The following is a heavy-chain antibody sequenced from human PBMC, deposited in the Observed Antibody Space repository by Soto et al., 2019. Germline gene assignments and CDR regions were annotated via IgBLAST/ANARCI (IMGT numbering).Heavy chain of an antibody. D-gene: IGHD3-22*01. V-gene: IGHV1-8*01. CDR2: MNPNSGNT. CDR3: ARASRTYYYDSSGYYAFDI. Sequence: GASVKVSCKASGYTFTSYDINWVRQATGQGLEWMGWMNPNSGNTGYAQKFQGRVTMTRNTSISTAYMELSSLRSEDTAVYYCARASRTYYYDSSGYYAFDIWGQGTMVTVSS. J-gene: IGHJ3*02. CDR1: GYTFTSYD.